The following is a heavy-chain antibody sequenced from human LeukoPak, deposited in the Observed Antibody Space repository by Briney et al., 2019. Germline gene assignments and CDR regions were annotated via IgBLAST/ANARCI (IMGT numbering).Heavy chain of an antibody. Sequence: RASVKVSSKASGYTFTSYGISWVRQAPGQGLEWMGWISAYNGNTNYAQKLQGRVTMTTDTSTSTAYMELRSLRSDDTAVYYCARARTTLYYDFWSGYDYWGQGTLVTVSS. CDR1: GYTFTSYG. CDR3: ARARTTLYYDFWSGYDY. V-gene: IGHV1-18*01. J-gene: IGHJ4*02. CDR2: ISAYNGNT. D-gene: IGHD3-3*01.